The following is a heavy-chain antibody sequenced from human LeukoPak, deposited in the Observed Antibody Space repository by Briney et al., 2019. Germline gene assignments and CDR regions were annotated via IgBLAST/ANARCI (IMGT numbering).Heavy chain of an antibody. D-gene: IGHD1-26*01. Sequence: GGSLRLSCAASGFAFDDYGMSWVRQAPGKGPEWVSAINWNGGSTSYANSVKGRFTISRDSAKNSLYLQMNSLRPEDTALYYCARDGPGGGSYYSSSWGQGTLVTVSS. CDR1: GFAFDDYG. CDR2: INWNGGST. CDR3: ARDGPGGGSYYSSS. J-gene: IGHJ5*02. V-gene: IGHV3-20*04.